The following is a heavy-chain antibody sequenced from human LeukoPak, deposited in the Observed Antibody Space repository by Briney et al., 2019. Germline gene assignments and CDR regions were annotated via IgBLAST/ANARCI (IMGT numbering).Heavy chain of an antibody. CDR3: AKAPVTTCSGAYCYPFDY. CDR1: GFTLSSYA. V-gene: IGHV3-23*01. Sequence: PGGSLRLSCAASGFTLSSYAMSWVRQGPGKGLEWVSAISVSGNTYHADSVKGRFTISRDSYKNTLYLQMNSLRAEDVAVYYCAKAPVTTCSGAYCYPFDYWGQGTLVTVSS. CDR2: ISVSGNT. D-gene: IGHD2-15*01. J-gene: IGHJ4*02.